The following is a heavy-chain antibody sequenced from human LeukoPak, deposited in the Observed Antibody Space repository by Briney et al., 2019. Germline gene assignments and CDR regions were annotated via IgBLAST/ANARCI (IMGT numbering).Heavy chain of an antibody. CDR2: IYYSGST. CDR1: GDSISNNNCY. Sequence: MASETLSLTCTVSGDSISNNNCYWGWIRQPPGKGLEWIGSIYYSGSTYHNPSLKSRVTISVETSKNQFSLNLTSVTAADTAVYYCARESAPAGTVDYWGQGTLVTVSS. J-gene: IGHJ4*02. V-gene: IGHV4-39*07. D-gene: IGHD6-13*01. CDR3: ARESAPAGTVDY.